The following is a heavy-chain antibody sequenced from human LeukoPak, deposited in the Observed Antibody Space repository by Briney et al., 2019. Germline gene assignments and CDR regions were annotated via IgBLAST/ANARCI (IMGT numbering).Heavy chain of an antibody. D-gene: IGHD1-1*01. CDR3: VTGLGRTDHDY. CDR1: GFTFSSTW. CDR2: IKRNIDGGTT. Sequence: GGSLRLSCAASGFTFSSTWMSWVRQAPGKGLEWVGRIKRNIDGGTTDYAAPVNGRFTISRDDSKNTLYPQMSSLKTEDTAVYYCVTGLGRTDHDYWGQGTLVTVSS. J-gene: IGHJ4*02. V-gene: IGHV3-15*01.